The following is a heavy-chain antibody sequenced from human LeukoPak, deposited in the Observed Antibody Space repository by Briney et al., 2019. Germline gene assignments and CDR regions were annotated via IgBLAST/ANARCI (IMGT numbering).Heavy chain of an antibody. J-gene: IGHJ6*03. CDR3: ARGYCSGGSCYSYYYYNYMDV. D-gene: IGHD2-15*01. Sequence: AETLSLTCTVSGGSISSTSYYWGWIRQPPGKGLEWIGNIYYSRSKYYNPSLKRRVTISVDTSKNQFSLKLSSVTAADTAVYYCARGYCSGGSCYSYYYYNYMDVWGKGTSVSVS. CDR1: GGSISSTSYY. V-gene: IGHV4-39*07. CDR2: IYYSRSK.